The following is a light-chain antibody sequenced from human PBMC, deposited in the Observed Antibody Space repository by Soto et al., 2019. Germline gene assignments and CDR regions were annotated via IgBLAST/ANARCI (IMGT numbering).Light chain of an antibody. Sequence: QSVLTQPRSVSGSPGQSVAISCTGTNSDIGDYKFVSWYQQHPGKAPKVMIYDVSKRPSGVPDRFSGSKSGNTASLTISGLQAEDEADYYCCSYPGTHTWVFGGGTKATVL. CDR2: DVS. J-gene: IGLJ3*02. V-gene: IGLV2-11*01. CDR1: NSDIGDYKF. CDR3: CSYPGTHTWV.